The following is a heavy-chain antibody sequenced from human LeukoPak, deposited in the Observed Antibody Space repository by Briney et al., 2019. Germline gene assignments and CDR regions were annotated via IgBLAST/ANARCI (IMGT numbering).Heavy chain of an antibody. V-gene: IGHV4-31*03. D-gene: IGHD3-10*01. CDR2: TYYSGST. Sequence: SQTLSLTCTVSAGSISSGGYYWSWIRQHPGKGLEWIGYTYYSGSTYYNPSLKSRVTISVDTSKNQFSLKLSSVTAADTAVYYCSGSYYTPYFDYWGQGTLVTVSS. J-gene: IGHJ4*02. CDR3: SGSYYTPYFDY. CDR1: AGSISSGGYY.